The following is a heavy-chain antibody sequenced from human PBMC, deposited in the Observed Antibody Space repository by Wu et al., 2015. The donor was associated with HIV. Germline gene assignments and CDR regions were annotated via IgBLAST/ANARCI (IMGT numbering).Heavy chain of an antibody. CDR3: ARAPATMVRGVIITWYFDY. D-gene: IGHD3-10*01. V-gene: IGHV1-69*13. CDR1: GGTFSNSA. Sequence: QVQLVQSGAEVKKPGSSVKVSCKASGGTFSNSAISWVRQAPGQGLEWIGRIIPIFATTNYAQKFQDRITITADESTSTAYMELSSLTSDDTAVYFCARAPATMVRGVIITWYFDYWGQGTLVTVSS. CDR2: IIPIFATT. J-gene: IGHJ4*02.